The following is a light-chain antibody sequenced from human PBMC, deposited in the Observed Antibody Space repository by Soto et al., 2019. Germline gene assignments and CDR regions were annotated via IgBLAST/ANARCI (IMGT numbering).Light chain of an antibody. CDR2: GAS. Sequence: EIVLTQSPGTLSLSQGERATLSCRASQSVSSTSLAWYQQKPGQSPRLLIFGASNRATGIPDRFSGSGSGTDFTLTISSLEPEDFALYYCQHYDSSPPWTFGQGTKVDIK. CDR1: QSVSSTS. V-gene: IGKV3-20*01. J-gene: IGKJ1*01. CDR3: QHYDSSPPWT.